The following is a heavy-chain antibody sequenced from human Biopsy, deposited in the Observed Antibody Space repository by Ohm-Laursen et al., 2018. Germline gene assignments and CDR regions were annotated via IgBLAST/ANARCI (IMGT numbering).Heavy chain of an antibody. D-gene: IGHD3-22*01. CDR3: TRGGYYYDSLAYYYWFDP. CDR2: INAKTGDT. Sequence: GSSVKVSCKASGYAFIGYFLHWVRQAPGQGLEWMGWINAKTGDTNYAQKFQGRVTMTRDTSISTAYVDLSSLRSDDTAVYYCTRGGYYYDSLAYYYWFDPWGQGTLVTVSS. V-gene: IGHV1-2*02. J-gene: IGHJ5*02. CDR1: GYAFIGYF.